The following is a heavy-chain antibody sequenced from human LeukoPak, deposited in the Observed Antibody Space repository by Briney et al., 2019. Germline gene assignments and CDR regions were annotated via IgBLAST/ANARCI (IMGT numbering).Heavy chain of an antibody. Sequence: PGGSLRLSCAASGFTFSSYAMSWIRQPPGKGLEWIGEINHSGSTNYNPSLKSRVTISVDTSKNQFSLKLSSVTAADTAVYYCARLSYYDSSGYAGPNDYWGQGTLVTVSS. CDR2: INHSGST. D-gene: IGHD3-22*01. V-gene: IGHV4-34*01. J-gene: IGHJ4*02. CDR3: ARLSYYDSSGYAGPNDY. CDR1: GFTFSSYA.